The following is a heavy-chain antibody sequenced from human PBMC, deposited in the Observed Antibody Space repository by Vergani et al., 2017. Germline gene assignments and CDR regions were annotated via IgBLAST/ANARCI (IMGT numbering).Heavy chain of an antibody. D-gene: IGHD2-15*01. Sequence: QVQLVQSGAEVKKPGSSVKVSCKASGGTFSSYTISWVRQAPGQGLEWMGRIIPILGIANYAQQFQGRVTITADKSTSTAYMELSSLRSEDTAVYYCARDERDCSGGSCYYWPYYFDYWGQGTLVTVSS. V-gene: IGHV1-69*04. J-gene: IGHJ4*02. CDR2: IIPILGIA. CDR1: GGTFSSYT. CDR3: ARDERDCSGGSCYYWPYYFDY.